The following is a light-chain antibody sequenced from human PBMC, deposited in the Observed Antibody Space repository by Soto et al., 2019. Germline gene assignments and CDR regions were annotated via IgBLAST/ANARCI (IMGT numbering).Light chain of an antibody. Sequence: DIPMTQSPSSLSASVGDTVTITCRASQSISVHLNWYQQKPGKVPKLLIYAASNLQSGVPSSFSGSGSETDFALTISSLQPEDFATYYCQQSYITPYTFGQGTKLQIK. CDR3: QQSYITPYT. J-gene: IGKJ2*01. V-gene: IGKV1-39*01. CDR1: QSISVH. CDR2: AAS.